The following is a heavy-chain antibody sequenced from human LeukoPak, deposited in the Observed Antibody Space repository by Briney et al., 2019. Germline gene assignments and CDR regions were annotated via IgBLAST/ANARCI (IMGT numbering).Heavy chain of an antibody. CDR3: ATSIAVAGYYYYGMDV. V-gene: IGHV1-69*13. Sequence: VASVKVSCKASGGTFSSYAISWVRQAPGQGLEWMGGIIPIFGTANYAQKFQGRVTITADESTGTAYMELSSLRSEDTAVYYCATSIAVAGYYYYGMDVWGQGTTVTVSS. J-gene: IGHJ6*02. CDR2: IIPIFGTA. D-gene: IGHD6-19*01. CDR1: GGTFSSYA.